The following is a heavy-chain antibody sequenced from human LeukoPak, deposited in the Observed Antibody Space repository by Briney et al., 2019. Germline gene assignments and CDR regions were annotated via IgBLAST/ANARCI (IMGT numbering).Heavy chain of an antibody. V-gene: IGHV3-7*01. Sequence: GGSLRLSCAASGFTFSSYWMNWVRQAPGKGLEWLANIRQDGSDKYYVDSVKGRFIISRDNAENSLYLQMDSLRAEDTAVYYCARDYFPSGSFDYWGQGTLVTVSA. CDR1: GFTFSSYW. J-gene: IGHJ4*02. D-gene: IGHD3-10*01. CDR3: ARDYFPSGSFDY. CDR2: IRQDGSDK.